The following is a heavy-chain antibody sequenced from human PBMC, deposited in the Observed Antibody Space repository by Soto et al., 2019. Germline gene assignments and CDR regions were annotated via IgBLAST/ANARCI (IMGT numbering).Heavy chain of an antibody. Sequence: PSETLSLTCAVYGGSFSGYYWSWIRQPPGKWLEWIGEINHSGSTNYNPSLKSRVTISVDTSKNQFSLKLSSVTAADTAVYYCARRYYCSSTSCQKYYYYYGMDVWGQGTTVTVSS. D-gene: IGHD2-2*01. V-gene: IGHV4-34*01. CDR3: ARRYYCSSTSCQKYYYYYGMDV. J-gene: IGHJ6*02. CDR1: GGSFSGYY. CDR2: INHSGST.